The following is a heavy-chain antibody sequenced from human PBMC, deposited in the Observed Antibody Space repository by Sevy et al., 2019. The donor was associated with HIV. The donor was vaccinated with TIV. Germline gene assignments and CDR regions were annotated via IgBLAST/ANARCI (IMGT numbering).Heavy chain of an antibody. V-gene: IGHV3-21*01. J-gene: IGHJ5*02. CDR1: GFTFSSYS. CDR2: ISSGSGYI. CDR3: AKDQAFSDSTNWSWFDP. Sequence: GGSLRLSCAASGFTFSSYSMNWVRQAPGKGLEWVSSISSGSGYIYYADSVKGRFTISRDNAKNSLYLQMNSLRAEDTAVYYCAKDQAFSDSTNWSWFDPWGQGTLVTVSS. D-gene: IGHD6-13*01.